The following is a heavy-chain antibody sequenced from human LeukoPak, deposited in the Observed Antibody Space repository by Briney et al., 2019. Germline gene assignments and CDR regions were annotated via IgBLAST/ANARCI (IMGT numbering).Heavy chain of an antibody. J-gene: IGHJ6*03. CDR1: GGSLSSGSYY. CDR3: ARDLPVLGRYYDSSGYYDYYYYMDV. D-gene: IGHD3-22*01. V-gene: IGHV4-61*02. Sequence: SETLSLTCTVPGGSLSSGSYYWSWIRQPAGKGLEWIGRIYTSGSTNYNPSLKSRVTISVDTSKNQFSLKLSSVTAADTAVYYCARDLPVLGRYYDSSGYYDYYYYMDVWGKGTTVTVSS. CDR2: IYTSGST.